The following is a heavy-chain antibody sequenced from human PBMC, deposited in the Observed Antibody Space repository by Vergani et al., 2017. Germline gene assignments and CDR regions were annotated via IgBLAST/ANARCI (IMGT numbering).Heavy chain of an antibody. V-gene: IGHV3-21*01. J-gene: IGHJ4*02. CDR2: ISSSSSYI. D-gene: IGHD5-18*01. Sequence: EVQLVESGGGLVQPGRSLRLSCTASGFTFGDYAMSWVRQAPGKGLEWVSSISSSSSYIYYADSVKGRFTISRDNAKNSLYLQMNSLRAEDTAVYYCARFDTANDYWGQGTLVTVSS. CDR3: ARFDTANDY. CDR1: GFTFGDYA.